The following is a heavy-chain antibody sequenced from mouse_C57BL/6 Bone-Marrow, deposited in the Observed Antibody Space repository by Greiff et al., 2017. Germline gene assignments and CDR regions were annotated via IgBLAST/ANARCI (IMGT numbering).Heavy chain of an antibody. CDR3: ARDTIYDDGHYFDY. CDR1: GYTFTSYG. J-gene: IGHJ2*01. CDR2: IYPRSGNT. Sequence: VQLVASGAELARPGASVKLSCKASGYTFTSYGISWVKQRPGQRLEWIGEIYPRSGNTYYNEQFKGKATLTDDKSSSTAYMELRSLTSEDSAVYFCARDTIYDDGHYFDYWGQGTTLTVSA. D-gene: IGHD2-3*01. V-gene: IGHV1-81*01.